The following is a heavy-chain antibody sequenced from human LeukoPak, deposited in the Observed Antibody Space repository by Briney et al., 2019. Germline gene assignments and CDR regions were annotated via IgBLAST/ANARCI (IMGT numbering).Heavy chain of an antibody. J-gene: IGHJ4*02. D-gene: IGHD3-10*01. CDR1: GGSISSYY. V-gene: IGHV4-59*01. Sequence: SETLSLTCTVSGGSISSYYWSWIRQPPGKGLEWIGYIYYSGSTNYNPSLKSRVTISVDTSKNQFSLKLSSVAAADTAVYYCARERGDGSGAYFDYWGQGTLVTVSS. CDR2: IYYSGST. CDR3: ARERGDGSGAYFDY.